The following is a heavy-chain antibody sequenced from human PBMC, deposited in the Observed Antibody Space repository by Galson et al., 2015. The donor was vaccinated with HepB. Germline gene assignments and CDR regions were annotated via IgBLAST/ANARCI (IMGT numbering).Heavy chain of an antibody. J-gene: IGHJ4*02. Sequence: SLRLSCAASGFTFSNAWMNWVRQAPGKGLEWVSYISSSSSTIYYADSVKGRFTISRDNAKNSLYLQMNSLRAEDTAVYYCARGHWNDVLGNDYWGQGTLVTVSS. V-gene: IGHV3-48*01. CDR3: ARGHWNDVLGNDY. CDR2: ISSSSSTI. CDR1: GFTFSNAW. D-gene: IGHD1-1*01.